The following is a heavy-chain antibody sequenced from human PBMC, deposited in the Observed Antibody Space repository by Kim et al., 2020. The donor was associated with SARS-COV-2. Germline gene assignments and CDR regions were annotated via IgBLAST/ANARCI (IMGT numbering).Heavy chain of an antibody. J-gene: IGHJ3*02. CDR3: ARVQGGYGDYVAAFDI. V-gene: IGHV1-8*01. CDR1: GYTFTSYD. D-gene: IGHD4-17*01. Sequence: ASVKVSCKASGYTFTSYDINWVRQATGQGLEWMGWMNPNSGNTGYAQKFQGRVTMTRNTSICTAYMELSRLRSEDTAVYYCARVQGGYGDYVAAFDIWGQGTMVTVSS. CDR2: MNPNSGNT.